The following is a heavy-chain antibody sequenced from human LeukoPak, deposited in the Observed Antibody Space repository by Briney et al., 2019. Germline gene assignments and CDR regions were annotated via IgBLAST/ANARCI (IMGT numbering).Heavy chain of an antibody. CDR3: ARGTGIAAAGTGDRYYYYMDV. J-gene: IGHJ6*03. Sequence: PSETLSLTCAVYGGSFSGYYWSWIRQPPGKGLEWIGEINHSGSTNYNPSLKSRVTISVDTSKNQFSLKLSSVTAADTAVYYCARGTGIAAAGTGDRYYYYMDVWGKGTTVTISS. V-gene: IGHV4-34*01. D-gene: IGHD6-13*01. CDR1: GGSFSGYY. CDR2: INHSGST.